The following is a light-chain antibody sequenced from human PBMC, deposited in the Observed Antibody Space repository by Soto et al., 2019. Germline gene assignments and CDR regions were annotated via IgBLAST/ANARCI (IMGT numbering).Light chain of an antibody. CDR1: QDISSY. CDR3: QQLDSYPIGT. Sequence: IQLTQSPSFLPASVADRVTITCRASQDISSYLAWYQQKPGKAPKLLIYDASTLQSGVPSRFRGSGSGTEFTLTISSLQPEDFATYSCQQLDSYPIGTFGGGTKVDI. J-gene: IGKJ4*01. CDR2: DAS. V-gene: IGKV1-9*01.